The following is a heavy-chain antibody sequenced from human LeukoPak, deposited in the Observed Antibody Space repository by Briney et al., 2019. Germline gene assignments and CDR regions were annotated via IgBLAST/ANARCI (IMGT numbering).Heavy chain of an antibody. D-gene: IGHD3-10*01. CDR3: ARGGITLVPP. CDR1: GYTFSSYE. J-gene: IGHJ5*02. CDR2: ISSSGSTI. Sequence: PGGSLRLSCAASGYTFSSYEMNWVRQAPGKGLEWVSYISSSGSTIYYADSVKGRFTISRDNAKNSLYLQMNSLRAEDTAVYYCARGGITLVPPWGQGTLVTVSS. V-gene: IGHV3-48*03.